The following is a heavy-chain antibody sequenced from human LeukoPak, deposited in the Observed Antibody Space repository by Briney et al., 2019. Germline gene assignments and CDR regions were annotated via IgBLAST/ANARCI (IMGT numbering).Heavy chain of an antibody. V-gene: IGHV3-11*01. D-gene: IGHD2-15*01. CDR3: TRDRVFCSGGSCFPNLDF. J-gene: IGHJ4*02. CDR1: GFTFSDYY. Sequence: GGSLRLSCAASGFTFSDYYMSWIRQAPGKGLEWVSYISSSGSTIYYADSVKGRFTISRDNAKNSLFLQMNSLRAEDTAVYYCTRDRVFCSGGSCFPNLDFWGQGTLVTVSS. CDR2: ISSSGSTI.